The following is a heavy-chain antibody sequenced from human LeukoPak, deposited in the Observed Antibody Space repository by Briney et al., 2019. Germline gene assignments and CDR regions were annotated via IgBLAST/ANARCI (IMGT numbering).Heavy chain of an antibody. CDR1: GGSISSYY. CDR3: ARGGIECGARSTSCSNMGFFDY. Sequence: KPSETLSLTCTVSGGSISSYYWSWIRQPPGKGLEWIGYIYYSGSTNYNPSLKSRVTISVDTSKNQFPLKLSSVTAADTAVYYCARGGIECGARSTSCSNMGFFDYWGQGTLVTVSS. CDR2: IYYSGST. V-gene: IGHV4-59*08. D-gene: IGHD2-2*01. J-gene: IGHJ4*02.